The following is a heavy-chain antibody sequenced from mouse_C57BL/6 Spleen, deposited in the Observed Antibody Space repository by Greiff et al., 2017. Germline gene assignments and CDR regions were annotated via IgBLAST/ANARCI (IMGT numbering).Heavy chain of an antibody. CDR3: VRPYYYGSSYYAMDY. Sequence: EVQGVESGGGLVQPKGSLKLSCAASGFTFNTYAMHWVRQAPGKGLEWVARVRSKSSNYATYYADSVKDRFTISRDDSQSMLYLQMNNLKTEDTAMYYCVRPYYYGSSYYAMDYWGQGTSVTVSS. CDR1: GFTFNTYA. J-gene: IGHJ4*01. D-gene: IGHD1-1*01. V-gene: IGHV10-3*01. CDR2: VRSKSSNYAT.